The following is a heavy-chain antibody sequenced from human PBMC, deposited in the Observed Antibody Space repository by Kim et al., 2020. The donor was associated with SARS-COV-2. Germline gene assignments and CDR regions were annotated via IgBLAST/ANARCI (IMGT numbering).Heavy chain of an antibody. CDR2: ISYDGSNK. CDR1: GFTFSSYG. J-gene: IGHJ6*02. CDR3: AKNQGLDYYGMDV. V-gene: IGHV3-30*18. Sequence: GGSLRLSCAASGFTFSSYGMHWVRQAPGKGLEWVAVISYDGSNKYYADSVKGRFTISRDNSKNTLYLQMNSLRAEDTAVYYCAKNQGLDYYGMDVWGQGTTVTVSS.